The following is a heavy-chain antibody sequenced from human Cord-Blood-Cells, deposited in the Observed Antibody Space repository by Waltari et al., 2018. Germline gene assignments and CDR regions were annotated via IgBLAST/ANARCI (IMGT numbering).Heavy chain of an antibody. D-gene: IGHD3-10*01. CDR3: ASVAPYITMVRGVIDY. Sequence: GLVKPSETLSLTCTVSGGSISSSSYYWGWIRQPPGKGLEWIGSIYYSGSTYYNPSLKSRVTISVDTSKNQFSLKLSSVTAADTAVYYCASVAPYITMVRGVIDYWGQGTLVTVSS. J-gene: IGHJ4*02. CDR2: IYYSGST. V-gene: IGHV4-39*01. CDR1: GGSISSSSYY.